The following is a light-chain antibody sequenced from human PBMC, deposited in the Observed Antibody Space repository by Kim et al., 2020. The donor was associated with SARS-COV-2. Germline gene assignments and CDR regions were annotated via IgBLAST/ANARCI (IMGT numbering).Light chain of an antibody. CDR3: QHHSSPLT. Sequence: DIQLTQSPSFLSASVGNRVTITCRASQDISTYLAWYQQKPGKAPNLLICAASTLQSGVPSRFSGSGSGTEFTLTISSLQPEDFATYCYQHHSSPLTFGGGTKVDIK. CDR1: QDISTY. V-gene: IGKV1-9*01. CDR2: AAS. J-gene: IGKJ4*02.